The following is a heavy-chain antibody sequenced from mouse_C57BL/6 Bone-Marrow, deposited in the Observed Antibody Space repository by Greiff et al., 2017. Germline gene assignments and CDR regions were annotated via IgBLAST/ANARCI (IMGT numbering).Heavy chain of an antibody. CDR3: GRNAMDY. V-gene: IGHV10-1*01. CDR1: GFSFNTYA. CDR2: IRSKSNNYAT. Sequence: EVQLVESGGGLVQPKGSLKLSCAASGFSFNTYAMNWVRQTPGKGLEWVARIRSKSNNYATYYADSVKDRFTISRDDSASMLDLQMNNLKTEDTAMYYCGRNAMDYWGQGTSLTVSS. J-gene: IGHJ4*01.